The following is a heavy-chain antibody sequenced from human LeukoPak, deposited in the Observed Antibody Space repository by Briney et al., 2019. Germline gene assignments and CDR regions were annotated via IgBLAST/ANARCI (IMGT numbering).Heavy chain of an antibody. CDR3: AKDNRRHYTSGPNPDSLH. D-gene: IGHD6-19*01. CDR2: ISWNSGSI. J-gene: IGHJ4*02. CDR1: GFTFDDYG. Sequence: GGSLRLSCAASGFTFDDYGVHWVRQPPGKGLEWASGISWNSGSIDYAGSVKGRFTISRDNAKNSLYLQMNSLRVEDTAFYYCAKDNRRHYTSGPNPDSLHWGQGALVTVSS. V-gene: IGHV3-9*01.